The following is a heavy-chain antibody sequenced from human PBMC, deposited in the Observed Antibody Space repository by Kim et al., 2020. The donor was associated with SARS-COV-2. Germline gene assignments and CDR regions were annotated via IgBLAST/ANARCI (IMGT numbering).Heavy chain of an antibody. V-gene: IGHV4-59*01. Sequence: SETLSLTCTVSGGSISSYYWSWIRQPPGKGLEWIGYIYYSGSTNYNPSLKSRVTISVDTSKNQFSLKLSSVTAADTAVYYCARVTSSSWPYFDYWGQGTLVTVSS. D-gene: IGHD6-13*01. CDR1: GGSISSYY. CDR2: IYYSGST. CDR3: ARVTSSSWPYFDY. J-gene: IGHJ4*02.